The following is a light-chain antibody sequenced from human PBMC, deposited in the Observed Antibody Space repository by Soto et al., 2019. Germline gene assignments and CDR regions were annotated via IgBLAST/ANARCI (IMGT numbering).Light chain of an antibody. V-gene: IGLV2-11*01. J-gene: IGLJ1*01. CDR1: SSDVGGYNY. Sequence: QSALTQPRSVSGSPGQSVTISCTGTSSDVGGYNYVSWYQQHPGKAPKLMIYDVSKRPSGVPDRFSGSKSGNTASLTISGHQAEDEADSYCCSEAGSYTFVFGTGTKLTVL. CDR3: CSEAGSYTFV. CDR2: DVS.